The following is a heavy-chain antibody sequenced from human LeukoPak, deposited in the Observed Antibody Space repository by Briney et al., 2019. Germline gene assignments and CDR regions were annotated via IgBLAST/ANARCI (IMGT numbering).Heavy chain of an antibody. CDR3: AGGYYYDSSGYYPTRTRFDY. J-gene: IGHJ4*02. Sequence: VASVKVSCKASGFTFTSSAVQWVRQARGQRLEWIGWIVVGSGNTNYAQKFQGRVTITADESTSTAYMELSSLRSEDTAVYYCAGGYYYDSSGYYPTRTRFDYWDQGTLVTVSS. V-gene: IGHV1-58*01. CDR2: IVVGSGNT. D-gene: IGHD3-22*01. CDR1: GFTFTSSA.